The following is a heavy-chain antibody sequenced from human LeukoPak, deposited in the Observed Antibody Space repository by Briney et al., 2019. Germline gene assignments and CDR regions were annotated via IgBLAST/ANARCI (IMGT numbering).Heavy chain of an antibody. CDR2: INHNGNVN. CDR1: EFDFSSHA. CDR3: ARGGGLDV. V-gene: IGHV3-7*03. D-gene: IGHD3-16*01. J-gene: IGHJ6*02. Sequence: GGSLRLSCAASEFDFSSHAMNWARQAPGKGLEWVASINHNGNVNYYVDSVKGRFTISRDNAKNSLYLQMSNLRAEDTAVYSCARGGGLDVWGQGATVTVSS.